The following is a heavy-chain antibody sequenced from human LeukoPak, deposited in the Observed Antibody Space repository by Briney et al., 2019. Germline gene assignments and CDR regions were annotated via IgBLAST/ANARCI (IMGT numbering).Heavy chain of an antibody. CDR1: GFTFDDYG. CDR3: ARDIYSGSYYEYFQH. J-gene: IGHJ1*01. CDR2: INWNGGST. D-gene: IGHD1-26*01. V-gene: IGHV3-20*04. Sequence: GGSLRLSCAASGFTFDDYGMSWVRQAPGKGLEWVSGINWNGGSTGYADSVKGQFTISRDNAKNSLYLQMNSLRAEDTAVYYCARDIYSGSYYEYFQHWGQGTLVTVSS.